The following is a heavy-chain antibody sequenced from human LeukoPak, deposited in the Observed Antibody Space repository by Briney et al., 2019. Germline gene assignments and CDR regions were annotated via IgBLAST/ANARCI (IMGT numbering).Heavy chain of an antibody. CDR1: GFTFSSYS. V-gene: IGHV3-48*01. CDR3: ARSSYWYFDL. Sequence: GGSLRLSCAASGFTFSSYSMNWVRQAPGEGLEWVSYISSSSSTIYYADSVKGRFTISRDNAKNSLYLQMNSLRAEDTAVYYCARSSYWYFDLWGRGTLVTVSS. J-gene: IGHJ2*01. CDR2: ISSSSSTI. D-gene: IGHD6-6*01.